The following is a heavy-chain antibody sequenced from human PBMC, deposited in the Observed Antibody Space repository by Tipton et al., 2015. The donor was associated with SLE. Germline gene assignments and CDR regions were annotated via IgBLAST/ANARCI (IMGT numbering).Heavy chain of an antibody. CDR3: ARAVQGSWFDY. V-gene: IGHV4-34*01. Sequence: LRLSCAASGFTFSSYAMSWVRQPPGKGLEWIGEINHSGSTYYNPSLKSRVTISVDTSKNQFSLKLSSVTAADTAVYYCARAVQGSWFDYWGQGTLVTVSS. D-gene: IGHD6-13*01. CDR2: INHSGST. J-gene: IGHJ4*02. CDR1: GFTFSSYA.